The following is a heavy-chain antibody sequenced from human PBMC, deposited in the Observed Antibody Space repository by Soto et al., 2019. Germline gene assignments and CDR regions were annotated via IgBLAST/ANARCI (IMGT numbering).Heavy chain of an antibody. CDR3: ARVAY. J-gene: IGHJ4*02. Sequence: GGSLRLSCEASGFTFSRVSMNWVRRVPGKGLEWVASISSGSSDTYYADSVKGRFIISRDNAQNSLFLQMNTLRPEDTAMYYCARVAYWGPGTQVTVSS. V-gene: IGHV3-21*01. CDR2: ISSGSSDT. CDR1: GFTFSRVS.